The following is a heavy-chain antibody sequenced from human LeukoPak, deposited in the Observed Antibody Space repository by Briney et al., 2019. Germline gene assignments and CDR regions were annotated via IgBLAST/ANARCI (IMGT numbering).Heavy chain of an antibody. CDR2: IYASGNT. CDR3: ARDRGFT. D-gene: IGHD3-10*01. J-gene: IGHJ5*02. V-gene: IGHV4-61*02. Sequence: SSQTLSLTCTVSGGSISSGSDYWSWIRQPAGKGPEWIGRIYASGNTSYNPSLQSRTTTSIDTSKDQYSLKLSSVTAADTAVYYCARDRGFTWGQGTLVTVS. CDR1: GGSISSGSDY.